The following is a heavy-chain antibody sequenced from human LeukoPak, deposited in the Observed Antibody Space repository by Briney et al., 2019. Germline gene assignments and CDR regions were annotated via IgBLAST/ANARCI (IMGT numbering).Heavy chain of an antibody. CDR3: ARGGTYDYVWGSYRNDIAPEAFDI. V-gene: IGHV1-2*06. CDR2: INPNSGGT. CDR1: GYTFTGYY. Sequence: GASVKVSCKASGYTFTGYYMHWVRQAPGQGLEWMGRINPNSGGTNYAQKFQGRVTMTRDTSITTAYMGLSRLRSDDPAVYYCARGGTYDYVWGSYRNDIAPEAFDIWGQGTMVTVSS. J-gene: IGHJ3*02. D-gene: IGHD3-16*02.